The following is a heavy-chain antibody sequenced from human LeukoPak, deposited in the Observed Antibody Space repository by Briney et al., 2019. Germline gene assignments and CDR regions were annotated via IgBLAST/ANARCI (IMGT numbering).Heavy chain of an antibody. V-gene: IGHV3-23*01. Sequence: GGSLRLSCAASGFTFSSYAMSWVRQAPGKGLEWVSAISGSGGSTYYADSVKGRFTISRDNSKNTLYLQMNSLRTEDTAVYYCAKLRSGSYYTDAFDIWGQGTMVTVSS. CDR2: ISGSGGST. CDR3: AKLRSGSYYTDAFDI. J-gene: IGHJ3*02. D-gene: IGHD3-10*01. CDR1: GFTFSSYA.